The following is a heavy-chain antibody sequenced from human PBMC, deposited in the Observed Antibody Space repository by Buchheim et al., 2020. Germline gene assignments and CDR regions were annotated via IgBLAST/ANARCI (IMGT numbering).Heavy chain of an antibody. Sequence: QVQLVESGGGVVQPGRSLRLSCAASGFTFSSYAMHWVRQAPGKGLEWVAVISYDGSNKYYADSVKGRFTISRDNSKNTLYLQMNSLRAEDTAVYYCAKSRQWLVSLLNYFDYWGQGTL. CDR2: ISYDGSNK. CDR1: GFTFSSYA. V-gene: IGHV3-30-3*02. D-gene: IGHD6-19*01. CDR3: AKSRQWLVSLLNYFDY. J-gene: IGHJ4*02.